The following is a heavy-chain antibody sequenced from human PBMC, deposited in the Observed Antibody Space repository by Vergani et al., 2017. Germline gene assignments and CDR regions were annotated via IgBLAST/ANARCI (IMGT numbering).Heavy chain of an antibody. D-gene: IGHD6-6*01. CDR2: INPSGGST. CDR1: GYTFTNYY. J-gene: IGHJ4*02. Sequence: QVLLVQSGAEVKKPGASVRVSCKTSGYTFTNYYIHWVRQAPGQGLEWMGIINPSGGSTTYAQQLQGRLTMTRDTSTSTVYMDLSNLRSEDTAVYYCARPHGDIRPPDPRRLDYWGQGTLVTVSS. V-gene: IGHV1-46*03. CDR3: ARPHGDIRPPDPRRLDY.